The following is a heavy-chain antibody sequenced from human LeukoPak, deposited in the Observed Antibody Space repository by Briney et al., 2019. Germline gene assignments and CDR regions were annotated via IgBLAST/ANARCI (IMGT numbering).Heavy chain of an antibody. V-gene: IGHV4-59*01. D-gene: IGHD3-10*01. CDR1: GASISSYY. Sequence: PSETLSLTCTVSGASISSYYWSWIRQSPGKGLEWIGYIYYTGSTDYNPSLKSRVTMSVDTSKNQFSLKLSSVTAADTAVYSCARGSVRGEFDPWGQGTLVTVSS. CDR2: IYYTGST. CDR3: ARGSVRGEFDP. J-gene: IGHJ5*02.